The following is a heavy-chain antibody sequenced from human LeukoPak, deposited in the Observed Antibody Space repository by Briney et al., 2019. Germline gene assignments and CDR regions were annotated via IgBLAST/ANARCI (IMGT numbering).Heavy chain of an antibody. CDR3: ARDMDMVRGVPDPNWFDP. D-gene: IGHD3-10*01. Sequence: GASVKVSCKASGGTFSSYAISWVRQAPGQGLEWMGRIIPILGIANYAQKFQGRVTITADKSTSTAYMELSSLRSEDTAVYYCARDMDMVRGVPDPNWFDPWGQGTLVTVSS. CDR2: IIPILGIA. CDR1: GGTFSSYA. J-gene: IGHJ5*02. V-gene: IGHV1-69*04.